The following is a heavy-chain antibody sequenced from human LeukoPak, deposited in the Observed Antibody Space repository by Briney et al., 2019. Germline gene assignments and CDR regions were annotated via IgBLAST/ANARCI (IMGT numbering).Heavy chain of an antibody. CDR1: GGSISSGSYY. D-gene: IGHD2-2*02. CDR3: ARSRVYCSSTSCYSFTIDIDY. Sequence: SQTLSLTCTVSGGSISSGSYYWSWIRQPAGKGLEWIGRIYTSGSTNYNPSLKSRVTISVDTSKNQFSLKLSSVTAADTVVYYCARSRVYCSSTSCYSFTIDIDYWGQGTLVTVSS. V-gene: IGHV4-61*02. J-gene: IGHJ4*02. CDR2: IYTSGST.